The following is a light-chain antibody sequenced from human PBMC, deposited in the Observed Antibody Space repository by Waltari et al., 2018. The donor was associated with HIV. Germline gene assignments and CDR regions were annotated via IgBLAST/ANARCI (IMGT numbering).Light chain of an antibody. J-gene: IGKJ4*01. Sequence: EIVLSQSPDTLSLSPGERATLSCRASQGVSSVFLAWYQQKQGQAPKLLIYGVSRRATGTPDRFIGSGSDTDFTLTITRLEPEDFAVYDCQQYGSSPTFGGGTRVEIK. CDR1: QGVSSVF. V-gene: IGKV3-20*01. CDR2: GVS. CDR3: QQYGSSPT.